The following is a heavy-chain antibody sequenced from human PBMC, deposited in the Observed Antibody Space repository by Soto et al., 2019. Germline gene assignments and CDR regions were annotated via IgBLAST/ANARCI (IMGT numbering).Heavy chain of an antibody. V-gene: IGHV1-2*02. D-gene: IGHD4-17*01. CDR1: GYAFTNND. CDR3: ATEIVTNDFGDYVSQA. Sequence: ASVKVSCKASGYAFTNNDINWVRQAPGQGLEWMGWVNPNSGGTKYAKKFQGRVTMTRDMSISTAYMELSRLRSDDTAVYYCATEIVTNDFGDYVSQAWGQRTLVTVSS. J-gene: IGHJ4*02. CDR2: VNPNSGGT.